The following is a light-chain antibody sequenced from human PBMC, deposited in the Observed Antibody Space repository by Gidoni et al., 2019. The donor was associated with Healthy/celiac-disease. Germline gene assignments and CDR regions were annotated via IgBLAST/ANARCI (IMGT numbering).Light chain of an antibody. J-gene: IGKJ1*01. V-gene: IGKV3-20*01. CDR2: GAS. Sequence: EIVLTQSPGTLSLSPGERATLSCRASQSVSSSYLAWYQQKPGQAPRLLIYGASSRATGIPDRFSGSGSGTDFTLTISRLEPEDVAVYYCQQWETFGQGTKVEIK. CDR3: QQWET. CDR1: QSVSSSY.